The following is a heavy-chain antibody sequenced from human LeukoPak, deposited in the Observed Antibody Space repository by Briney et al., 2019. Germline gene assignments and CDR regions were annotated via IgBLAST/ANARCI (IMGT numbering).Heavy chain of an antibody. V-gene: IGHV3-30*18. Sequence: GGSLRLSCAASRFTFNACGTHWVRQAPGKGLEWVAAISFDGSHKYYADSVKGRFTISRDNSMNTLYLQMNSLRAEDTAVYYCAKGTAVDRQYFENWGQGTLVTVSS. CDR3: AKGTAVDRQYFEN. J-gene: IGHJ4*02. CDR2: ISFDGSHK. CDR1: RFTFNACG. D-gene: IGHD1-1*01.